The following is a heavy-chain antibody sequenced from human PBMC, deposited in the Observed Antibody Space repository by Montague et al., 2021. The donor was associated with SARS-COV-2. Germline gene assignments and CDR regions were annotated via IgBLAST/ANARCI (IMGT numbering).Heavy chain of an antibody. CDR3: ARHGWGWLRLLRPFDY. CDR1: GGSISSSTYY. CDR2: IYYSGST. V-gene: IGHV4-39*01. J-gene: IGHJ4*02. D-gene: IGHD5-12*01. Sequence: SETLSLTCTVSGGSISSSTYYWGWIRQPPGKGLEWIGSIYYSGSTYYNPSLKSRVTISVDTSKNQFSRKLGSVTAADTAVYYCARHGWGWLRLLRPFDYWGQGTLVTVSS.